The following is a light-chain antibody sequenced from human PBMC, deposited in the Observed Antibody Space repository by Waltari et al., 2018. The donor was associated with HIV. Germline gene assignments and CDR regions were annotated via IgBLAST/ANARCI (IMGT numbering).Light chain of an antibody. CDR1: QGISTW. J-gene: IGKJ5*01. Sequence: DIQMTQSPSSVSASVGDRVTLTCRATQGISTWLAWYQQKSGKAPRLLISGASNLESGVPSRFSGSGSGTSFSLTITSLQAEDFAIYYCQQTNSFPFTFGQGTRLQMK. CDR2: GAS. V-gene: IGKV1-12*01. CDR3: QQTNSFPFT.